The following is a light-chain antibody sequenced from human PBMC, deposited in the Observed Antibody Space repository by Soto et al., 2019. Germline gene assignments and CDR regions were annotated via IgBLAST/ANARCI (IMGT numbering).Light chain of an antibody. V-gene: IGLV2-14*03. Sequence: QSALTQPASVSGSPGQSISISCTGTRSDVGGYEHVSWYQQHPGKVPRLIIFDVSSRPSGVSHRFSGSKSGDTASLTISGLQAEDEADYCCSSYTSVNLYVFGTGTKVTVL. CDR3: SSYTSVNLYV. CDR2: DVS. CDR1: RSDVGGYEH. J-gene: IGLJ1*01.